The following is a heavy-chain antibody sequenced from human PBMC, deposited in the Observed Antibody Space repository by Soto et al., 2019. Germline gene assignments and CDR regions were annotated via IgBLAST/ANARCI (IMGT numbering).Heavy chain of an antibody. V-gene: IGHV4-59*08. CDR2: IYYSGST. J-gene: IGHJ3*02. D-gene: IGHD3-16*02. CDR1: GGSIGTYY. CDR3: ARLYGLDAFDI. Sequence: ETLSLTCTVSGGSIGTYYWSWIRQPPGKGLEWIGYIYYSGSTNYNPSLKSRVTISVDTSKNQFSLKLSSVTAADTAVYYCARLYGLDAFDIWGQGTMITVSS.